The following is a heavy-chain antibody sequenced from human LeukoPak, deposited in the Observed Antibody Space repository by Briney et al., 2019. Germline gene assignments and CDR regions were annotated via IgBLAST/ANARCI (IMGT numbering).Heavy chain of an antibody. Sequence: GASVKVSCKASGFTFTGYYMHWVRQAPGQGLEWMGWINPNSGGTNYAQKFQGRVTMTRDTSISTAYMELSRLRSDDTAVYYCARDRAPYSSSWYGADYWGQGTLVTVSS. CDR3: ARDRAPYSSSWYGADY. D-gene: IGHD6-13*01. V-gene: IGHV1-2*02. J-gene: IGHJ4*02. CDR2: INPNSGGT. CDR1: GFTFTGYY.